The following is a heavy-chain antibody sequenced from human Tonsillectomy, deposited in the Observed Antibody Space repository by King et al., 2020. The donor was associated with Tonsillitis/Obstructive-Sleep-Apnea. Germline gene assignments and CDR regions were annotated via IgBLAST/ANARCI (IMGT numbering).Heavy chain of an antibody. Sequence: VQLQQWGAGLLKPSETLSLTCAVYGGSFSGYYWIWIRQRPGRGLEWIGEINHSGNTNTNPSLKIRVTISVDTSKNQFSLKLSPVTAADTAEYYCTSGLMYDAFDIWGQGTMVTVSS. J-gene: IGHJ3*02. CDR1: GGSFSGYY. V-gene: IGHV4-34*01. CDR2: INHSGNT. CDR3: TSGLMYDAFDI.